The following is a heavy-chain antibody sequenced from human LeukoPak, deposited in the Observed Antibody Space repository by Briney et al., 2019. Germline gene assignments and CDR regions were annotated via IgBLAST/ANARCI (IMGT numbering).Heavy chain of an antibody. CDR1: GFTLSTYS. CDR3: ARKTYSSSWYFDY. Sequence: GGSLRLSCAASGFTLSTYSMNWVRQAPGKGLEWVSSISSSSSYIYYADSVKGRFTISRDNAKNSLYLQMNSLRAEDTAVYYCARKTYSSSWYFDYWGQGTLVTVSS. CDR2: ISSSSSYI. D-gene: IGHD6-13*01. J-gene: IGHJ4*02. V-gene: IGHV3-21*01.